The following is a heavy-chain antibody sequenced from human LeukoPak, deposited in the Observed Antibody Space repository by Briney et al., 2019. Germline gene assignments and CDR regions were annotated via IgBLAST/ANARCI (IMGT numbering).Heavy chain of an antibody. D-gene: IGHD3-10*01. Sequence: GGSLRLSCAASGFTFSSYALSWVRQAPGKELEWVSAISDSGSSTYYADFVKGRFTISRDNSKNTLFLQIHSLRAEDTATYYCAKHYGSGTYYNYFTYWGQGILVSVSS. CDR2: ISDSGSST. J-gene: IGHJ4*02. V-gene: IGHV3-23*01. CDR3: AKHYGSGTYYNYFTY. CDR1: GFTFSSYA.